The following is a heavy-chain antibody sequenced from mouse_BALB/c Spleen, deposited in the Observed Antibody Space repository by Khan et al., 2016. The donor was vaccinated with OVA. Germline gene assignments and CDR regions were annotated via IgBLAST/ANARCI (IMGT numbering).Heavy chain of an antibody. Sequence: QIQLVQSGPELKKPGETVRISCKASGYTFTNAGMQWVQKMPGKGLKWIGWINTHSGVPKYAEDFKGRFAFSLESSASTVFLQITNLTNEDTATEFCARGGAAYYRNDGGAMDYWGQGTSVTVSS. D-gene: IGHD2-14*01. CDR2: INTHSGVP. V-gene: IGHV9-4*02. CDR1: GYTFTNAG. J-gene: IGHJ4*01. CDR3: ARGGAAYYRNDGGAMDY.